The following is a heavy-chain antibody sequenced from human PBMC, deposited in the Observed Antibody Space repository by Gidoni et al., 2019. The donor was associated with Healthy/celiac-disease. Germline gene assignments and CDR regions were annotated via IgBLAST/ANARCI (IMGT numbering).Heavy chain of an antibody. V-gene: IGHV3-9*01. CDR1: GFTFDEYA. J-gene: IGHJ6*02. CDR2: ISWNSGSI. CDR3: AKGGDYGDPWYYYGMDV. Sequence: EVQLVESGGGLVQPGRSLRLSCAASGFTFDEYAMHWGRQAPGKGLEWVSGISWNSGSIGYADAGKGRFTISRDNAKNSLYLQMNSLRAEDTALYYCAKGGDYGDPWYYYGMDVWGQGTTVTVSS. D-gene: IGHD4-17*01.